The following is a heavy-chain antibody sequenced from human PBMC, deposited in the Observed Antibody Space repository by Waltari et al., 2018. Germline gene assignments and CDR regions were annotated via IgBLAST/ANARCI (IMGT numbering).Heavy chain of an antibody. CDR1: GGSLSRRGYY. D-gene: IGHD5-12*01. CDR3: ARGGGYSGYDYSSRAFDI. V-gene: IGHV4-31*01. CDR2: ISYSGST. Sequence: QVQLQESGPGLVKPSQTLSLTCTVSGGSLSRRGYYWSWRRPHQGRGLVWIGYISYSGSTYYNPSLKSLVTISVDTSKNQFSLKLSSVTAADTAVYYCARGGGYSGYDYSSRAFDIWGQGTMVTVSS. J-gene: IGHJ3*02.